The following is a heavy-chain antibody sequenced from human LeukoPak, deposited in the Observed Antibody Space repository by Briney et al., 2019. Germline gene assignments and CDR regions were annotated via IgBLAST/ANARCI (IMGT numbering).Heavy chain of an antibody. V-gene: IGHV4-34*01. CDR2: INHSGST. Sequence: SETLSLTCAVYGGSFSGYYWGWIRQPPGKGLEWIGEINHSGSTNYNPSLKSRVTISVDTSKNQFSLKLSSVTAADTAVYYCARHPGYYYHYMDVWGKGTTVTISS. J-gene: IGHJ6*03. CDR1: GGSFSGYY. CDR3: ARHPGYYYHYMDV.